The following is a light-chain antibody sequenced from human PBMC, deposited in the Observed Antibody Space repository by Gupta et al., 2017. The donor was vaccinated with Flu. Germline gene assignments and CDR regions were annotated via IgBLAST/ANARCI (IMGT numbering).Light chain of an antibody. J-gene: IGLJ3*02. V-gene: IGLV1-47*01. CDR3: GAWDDSLSAWV. Sequence: QSVLTQPPSASGTPGQRVCISCSGSNSNLGSNYVYWYQELPGTAPKLLIYRNSQRPSGVPDHFSGSKSGTSASLAISGLRSDDEGDYYCGAWDDSLSAWVFGGGTRLTVL. CDR2: RNS. CDR1: NSNLGSNY.